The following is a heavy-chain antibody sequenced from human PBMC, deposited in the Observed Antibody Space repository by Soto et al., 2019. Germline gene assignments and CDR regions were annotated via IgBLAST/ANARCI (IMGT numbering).Heavy chain of an antibody. J-gene: IGHJ4*02. V-gene: IGHV1-69*13. CDR1: GGTFSSYA. CDR2: IIPIFGTA. CDR3: ARDPLAYCGGDCYSPLPPDY. Sequence: SVKVSCKASGGTFSSYAISWVRQAPGQGLEWMGGIIPIFGTANYAQKFQGRVTITADESTSTAYMELSSLRSEDTAVYYCARDPLAYCGGDCYSPLPPDYWGQGTLVTVSS. D-gene: IGHD2-21*02.